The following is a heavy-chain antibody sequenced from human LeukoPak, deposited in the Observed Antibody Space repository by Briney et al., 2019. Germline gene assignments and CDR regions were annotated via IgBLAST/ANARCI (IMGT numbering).Heavy chain of an antibody. J-gene: IGHJ6*02. Sequence: SETLSLTCAVYGGSFSGYYWSWIRQPPGKGLEWIGEINHSVSTNYNPSLKSRVTISVDTSKNQFSLKLSSVTAADTAVYYCARGFTLVTGMDVWGQGTTVTVSS. CDR1: GGSFSGYY. CDR2: INHSVST. V-gene: IGHV4-34*01. D-gene: IGHD5-18*01. CDR3: ARGFTLVTGMDV.